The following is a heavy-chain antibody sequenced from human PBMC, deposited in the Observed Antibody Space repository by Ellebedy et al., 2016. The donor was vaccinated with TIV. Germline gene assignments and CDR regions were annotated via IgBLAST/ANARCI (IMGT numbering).Heavy chain of an antibody. CDR1: GFTFSTYW. V-gene: IGHV3-7*03. CDR2: TKQDGSEK. CDR3: AKFSGRDFRKYYLDS. J-gene: IGHJ4*02. Sequence: GESLKISCAASGFTFSTYWMGWVRQAAGKGLEWVANTKQDGSEKYYVDSVMGRFTISRDNAKNSLYLQMKSMRAEDTAVYYCAKFSGRDFRKYYLDSWGQGTLVTVSS. D-gene: IGHD5-12*01.